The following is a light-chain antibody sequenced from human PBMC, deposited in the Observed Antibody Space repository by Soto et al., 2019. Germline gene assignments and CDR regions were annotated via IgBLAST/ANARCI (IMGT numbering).Light chain of an antibody. CDR1: DIGSKG. V-gene: IGLV3-21*01. J-gene: IGLJ2*01. Sequence: SYELTQPPSVSVAPGKTASISCGGNDIGSKGVHWYRQKPGQDPVLVIYSDTDLPPVIPERFSGSKSANLAALTISRVEAGDEADYYCQVWASGSSHVVFGGGTQLHVL. CDR3: QVWASGSSHVV. CDR2: SDT.